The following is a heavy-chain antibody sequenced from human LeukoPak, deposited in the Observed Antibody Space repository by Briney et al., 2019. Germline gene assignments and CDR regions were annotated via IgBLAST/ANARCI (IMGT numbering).Heavy chain of an antibody. J-gene: IGHJ4*02. CDR1: GFTFSNFA. D-gene: IGHD3-3*01. CDR2: ISYDGSNK. CDR3: ASEYYDFWSGQF. V-gene: IGHV3-30-3*01. Sequence: PGRSLRLSCAASGFTFSNFAMHWVRQAPGKGLEWVAVISYDGSNKYYADSVKGRFTISRDNSKNTLYLQMNSLRVEDTAVYYCASEYYDFWSGQFWGQGTLVTVSS.